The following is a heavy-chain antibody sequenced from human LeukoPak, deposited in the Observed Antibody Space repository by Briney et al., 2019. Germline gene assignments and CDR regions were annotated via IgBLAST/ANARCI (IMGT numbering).Heavy chain of an antibody. J-gene: IGHJ4*02. D-gene: IGHD3-9*01. V-gene: IGHV3-30-3*01. CDR1: GFTFSSYA. CDR3: ARGDTIFWCLDY. CDR2: ISYDGSNK. Sequence: GGSLRLSCAASGFTFSSYAMHWVRQAPGKGLEWVAVISYDGSNKYYADSVKGRFTISRDNSKNTLYLQMNSLRAEDTVVYYCARGDTIFWCLDYWGQGTLVTVSS.